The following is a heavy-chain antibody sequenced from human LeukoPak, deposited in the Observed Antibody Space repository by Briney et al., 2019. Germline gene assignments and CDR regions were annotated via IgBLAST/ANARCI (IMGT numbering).Heavy chain of an antibody. CDR3: ARDYGDYGTY. CDR2: INHSGST. D-gene: IGHD4-17*01. Sequence: NPSQTLSLTCTVSGGSISSYYWSWIRQPPGMGLEWVGEINHSGSTNYNPSLMSRVTMSLDTSMNQFSLKLKSVTAADTAVYYCARDYGDYGTYWGQGTLVTVSS. J-gene: IGHJ4*02. CDR1: GGSISSYY. V-gene: IGHV4-34*01.